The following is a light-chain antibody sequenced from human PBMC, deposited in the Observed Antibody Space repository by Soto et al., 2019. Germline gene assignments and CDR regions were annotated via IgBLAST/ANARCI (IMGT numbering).Light chain of an antibody. Sequence: QSVLSQPPSASGTPGQRVFISCSGSSSNIGRNDVYWYQQLPGTAPKLLIQRNSQRPSGVPDRFSGSKSGTSASLAISGLRSEDEGDYYCAAWDDSLSGSWVFGGGTKLTVL. CDR1: SSNIGRND. CDR3: AAWDDSLSGSWV. V-gene: IGLV1-47*01. CDR2: RNS. J-gene: IGLJ3*02.